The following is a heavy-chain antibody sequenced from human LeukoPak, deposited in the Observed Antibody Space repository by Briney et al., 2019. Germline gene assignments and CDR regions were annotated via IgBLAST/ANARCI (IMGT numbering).Heavy chain of an antibody. Sequence: ASVKVSCKASGYTFTSYGISWVRQAPGQGLEWMGWISAYNGNTNYAQKLQGRVTMTTDTSTGTAYMELRSLRSDDTAVYYCARSIAVAGTPPQGYYGMDIWGQGTTVTVSS. CDR1: GYTFTSYG. D-gene: IGHD6-19*01. CDR3: ARSIAVAGTPPQGYYGMDI. V-gene: IGHV1-18*01. CDR2: ISAYNGNT. J-gene: IGHJ6*02.